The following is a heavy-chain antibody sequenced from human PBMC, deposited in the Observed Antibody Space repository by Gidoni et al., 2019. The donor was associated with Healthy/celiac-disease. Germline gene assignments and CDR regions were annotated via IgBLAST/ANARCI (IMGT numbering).Heavy chain of an antibody. CDR2: ISSSSSTI. CDR1: GFTCSSYS. CDR3: ARGARWFGEFLDY. D-gene: IGHD3-10*01. V-gene: IGHV3-48*02. J-gene: IGHJ4*02. Sequence: EVQRVESGGGLVQPGGSLRLSCAASGFTCSSYSMNCVRQAPGKGLEWVSYISSSSSTIYYADSVKGRFTISRDNAKNSLYLQMNSLRDEDTAVYYCARGARWFGEFLDYWGQGTLVTVSS.